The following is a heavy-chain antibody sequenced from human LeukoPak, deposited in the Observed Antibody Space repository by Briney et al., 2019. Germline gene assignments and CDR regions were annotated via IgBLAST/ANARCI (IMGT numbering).Heavy chain of an antibody. V-gene: IGHV4-34*01. J-gene: IGHJ3*02. CDR2: INHSGST. CDR3: ARIPDIVGATSNAFDI. Sequence: PSETLSLTCAVYGGSFSGYYWGWIRQPPGKGLEWIGEINHSGSTNYNPSLKSRVTISVDTSKNQFSLKLSSVTAADTAVYYCARIPDIVGATSNAFDIWGQGTMVTVSS. CDR1: GGSFSGYY. D-gene: IGHD1-26*01.